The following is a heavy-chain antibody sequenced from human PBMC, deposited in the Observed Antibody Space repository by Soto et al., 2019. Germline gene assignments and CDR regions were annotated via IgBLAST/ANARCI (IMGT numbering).Heavy chain of an antibody. CDR2: IVPIFGTT. CDR1: GDTFSSYS. Sequence: QVRLVQSGAEVNKPGSSVKVSCKASGDTFSSYSISWVRQAPGQGLEWMGGIVPIFGTTVYAPRLQGRLTITADGPTSTSYMELRGLTFEDTAVYYCAANSLGGGSQGDVWGQGTTVTVSS. V-gene: IGHV1-69*01. J-gene: IGHJ6*02. CDR3: AANSLGGGSQGDV. D-gene: IGHD3-10*01.